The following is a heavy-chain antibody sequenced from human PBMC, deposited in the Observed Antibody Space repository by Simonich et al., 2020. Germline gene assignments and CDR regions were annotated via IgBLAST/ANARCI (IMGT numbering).Heavy chain of an antibody. CDR1: GGSISSSSYY. CDR3: ARHAGFAFDI. V-gene: IGHV4-39*01. Sequence: QLQLQESGPGLVKPSETLSLTCTVSGGSISSSSYYWGWIRQPPGKGLEWIGGIYYSGSTDYNPSHKSRVTISVDTSKNQFSLKLSSVTAADTAVYYCARHAGFAFDIWGQGTMVTVSS. J-gene: IGHJ3*02. D-gene: IGHD6-13*01. CDR2: IYYSGST.